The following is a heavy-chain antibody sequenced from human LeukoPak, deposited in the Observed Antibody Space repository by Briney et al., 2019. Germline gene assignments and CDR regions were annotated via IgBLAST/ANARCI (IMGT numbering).Heavy chain of an antibody. D-gene: IGHD2-15*01. J-gene: IGHJ4*02. CDR3: ARDRRYCSGGSCSQSFDY. CDR2: ISYDGSNK. CDR1: GFTFSSYA. V-gene: IGHV3-30*04. Sequence: GGSLRLSCAASGFTFSSYAMHWVRQAPGKGLEWVAVISYDGSNKYYADSVKGRFTISRDNSKNTLYLQMNSLRAEDTAVYYCARDRRYCSGGSCSQSFDYWGQGTLVTVPS.